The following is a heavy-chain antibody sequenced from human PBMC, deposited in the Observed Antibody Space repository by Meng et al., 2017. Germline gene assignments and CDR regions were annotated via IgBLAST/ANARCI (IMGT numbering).Heavy chain of an antibody. CDR2: ISGSGGST. CDR1: GFTFSSYA. V-gene: IGHV3-23*01. D-gene: IGHD3-22*01. Sequence: ESLKISCAASGFTFSSYAMSWVRQAPGKGLEWVSAISGSGGSTYYADSVKGRFTISRDNSKNTLYLQMNSLRAEDTAGYYCAKAHKYYYDSSGYWDFDYWGQGTLVTVSS. J-gene: IGHJ4*02. CDR3: AKAHKYYYDSSGYWDFDY.